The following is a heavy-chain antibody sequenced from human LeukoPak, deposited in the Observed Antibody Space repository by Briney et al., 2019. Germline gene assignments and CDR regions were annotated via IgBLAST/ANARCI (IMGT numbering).Heavy chain of an antibody. CDR2: IYTSGST. CDR1: GGSISSGFYY. V-gene: IGHV4-61*02. J-gene: IGHJ4*02. Sequence: PSETLSLTCTVSGGSISSGFYYWSWIRQPAGKGLEWIGRIYTSGSTNYNPSLKSRVTISLDTSRNQFSLKLSSLTAADTAVYYCARRQDGHDYWGQETLVTVPS. CDR3: ARRQDGHDY.